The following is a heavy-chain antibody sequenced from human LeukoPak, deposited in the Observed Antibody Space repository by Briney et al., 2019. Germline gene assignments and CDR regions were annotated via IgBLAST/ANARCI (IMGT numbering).Heavy chain of an antibody. CDR2: IKQDGSEE. V-gene: IGHV3-7*03. Sequence: GGSLRLSCAASGFTFNSYWMSWVRQPPGKGLEWVANIKQDGSEEYYVDSVKGRFTISRDNSKNTLYLQMNSLRAEDTAVYYCARVVVVAATLSNWFDPWGQGTLVTVSS. CDR3: ARVVVVAATLSNWFDP. D-gene: IGHD2-15*01. J-gene: IGHJ5*02. CDR1: GFTFNSYW.